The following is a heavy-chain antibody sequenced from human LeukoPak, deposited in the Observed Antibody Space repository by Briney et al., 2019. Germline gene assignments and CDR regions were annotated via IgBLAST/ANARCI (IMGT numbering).Heavy chain of an antibody. CDR1: GGSISSYY. V-gene: IGHV4-59*01. CDR2: IYYSGST. J-gene: IGHJ4*02. D-gene: IGHD6-19*01. Sequence: PSETLSLTCTVSGGSISSYYWSWIRQPPGKGLEWIGYIYYSGSTNYTPSLKSRVTISVDTSKNQFSLKLSSVTAADTAVYYCARGLRGRVAGTFFDYWGQGTLVTVSS. CDR3: ARGLRGRVAGTFFDY.